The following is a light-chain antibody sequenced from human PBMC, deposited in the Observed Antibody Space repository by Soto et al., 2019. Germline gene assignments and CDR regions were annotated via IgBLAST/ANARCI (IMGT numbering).Light chain of an antibody. J-gene: IGLJ1*01. Sequence: QSALTQPASVSGSPGQSITISCTGTSSDVGAYNYVSWFQQHPGKAPKFIIYEVSNRPSGVSDRFSGSKSGNTASLTISGLQAEDEADYYCSSYTTSSTYVFGSGTKLTVL. CDR2: EVS. CDR3: SSYTTSSTYV. V-gene: IGLV2-14*01. CDR1: SSDVGAYNY.